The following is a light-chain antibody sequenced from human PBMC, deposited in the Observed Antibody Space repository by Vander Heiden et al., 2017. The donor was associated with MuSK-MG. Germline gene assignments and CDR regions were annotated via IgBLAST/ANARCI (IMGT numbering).Light chain of an antibody. CDR3: QAWDSSTAV. V-gene: IGLV3-1*01. CDR1: KVGNKY. J-gene: IGLJ2*01. CDR2: QDS. Sequence: SYELTQPPSVSVSPGQTASITCSGEKVGNKYACWYQQKPGQSPVLVIFQDSKRPSGIPERFSGSNSGNTATLTISGTQAMDEADYYCQAWDSSTAVFGGGTKLTV.